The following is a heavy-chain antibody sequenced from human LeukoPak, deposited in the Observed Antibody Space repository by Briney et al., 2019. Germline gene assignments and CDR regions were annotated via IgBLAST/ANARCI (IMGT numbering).Heavy chain of an antibody. D-gene: IGHD2-21*02. J-gene: IGHJ4*02. CDR2: MNPSSGNT. CDR3: ARKGKVTAGTHYFDY. CDR1: GYTYTSYD. V-gene: IGHV1-8*01. Sequence: ASVKVSCKASGYTYTSYDIQWVRQATGQGLEWMGWMNPSSGNTGYAQRFQGRVTMTRDTSISTAYMELSSLRSEDTAVYYCARKGKVTAGTHYFDYWGQGTLVTVSS.